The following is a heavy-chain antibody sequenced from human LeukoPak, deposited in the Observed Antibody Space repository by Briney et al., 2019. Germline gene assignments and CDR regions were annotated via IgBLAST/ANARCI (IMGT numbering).Heavy chain of an antibody. CDR3: VKRDYVDSTTYAPLFDY. D-gene: IGHD2/OR15-2a*01. CDR1: GFTFSSYA. CDR2: IVGSGDNT. J-gene: IGHJ4*02. Sequence: GGSLRLSCAASGFTFSSYAMAWVRQAPGKGLEWVSGIVGSGDNTFYADSVKGRFTISRDNSKNTLYLQMNGLRAEDTAVYYCVKRDYVDSTTYAPLFDYWSQGTLVTVSS. V-gene: IGHV3-23*01.